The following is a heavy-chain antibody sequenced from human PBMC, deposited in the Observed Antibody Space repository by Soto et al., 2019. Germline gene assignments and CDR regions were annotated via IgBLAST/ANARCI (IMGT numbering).Heavy chain of an antibody. V-gene: IGHV5-10-1*01. CDR3: ASYTTVTIFGMDV. CDR1: GYSFTSYW. Sequence: GESLRISCKGSGYSFTSYWISWVRQMPGKGLEWMGRIDPSDSYTNYSPSFQGHVTISADKPISTAYLQWSRLKASDTAMYYCASYTTVTIFGMDVWGPGTTVTVSS. D-gene: IGHD4-17*01. J-gene: IGHJ6*02. CDR2: IDPSDSYT.